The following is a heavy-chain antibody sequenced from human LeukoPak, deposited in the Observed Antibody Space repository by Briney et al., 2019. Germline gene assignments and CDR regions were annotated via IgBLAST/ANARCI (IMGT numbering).Heavy chain of an antibody. CDR2: IYPGGSDT. CDR3: ARRDVWRIMDV. V-gene: IGHV5-51*01. Sequence: GESLKISCKGSGYSVTSYWIGWVRQMPGKGLEWMGIIYPGGSDTRYSPSFQGQVTISADKSISTASLQWSSLKASDTAMYYCARRDVWRIMDVSGQGTTVTASS. J-gene: IGHJ6*02. CDR1: GYSVTSYW. D-gene: IGHD2-21*02.